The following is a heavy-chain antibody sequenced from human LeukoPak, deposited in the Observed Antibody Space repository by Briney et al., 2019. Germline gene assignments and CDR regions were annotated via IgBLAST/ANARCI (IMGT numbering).Heavy chain of an antibody. V-gene: IGHV3-9*01. CDR2: ISWNSGSI. CDR3: AKGRSSSWYDGMDA. J-gene: IGHJ6*02. D-gene: IGHD6-13*01. CDR1: GFTFDDYA. Sequence: GGSLRLSCAASGFTFDDYAMHWVRQAPGKGLEWVSGISWNSGSIGYADSVRGRFTISRDNAKNSLYLQMNSLRAEDTALYYCAKGRSSSWYDGMDAWGQGTTVTVSS.